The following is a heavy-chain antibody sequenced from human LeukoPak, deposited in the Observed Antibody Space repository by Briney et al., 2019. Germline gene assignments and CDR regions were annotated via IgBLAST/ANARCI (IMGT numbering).Heavy chain of an antibody. V-gene: IGHV3-30*02. CDR1: GFTFSGSG. D-gene: IGHD2-2*01. Sequence: GGSLRLSSAASGFTFSGSGMHWVRQAPGKGLEWVAFIRYHGSEKFYADSVKGRFTISRDNAKNTLYLQINSLRPEDTSVYYCARSPTSWYFDYWGQGTLVTVSS. CDR2: IRYHGSEK. CDR3: ARSPTSWYFDY. J-gene: IGHJ4*02.